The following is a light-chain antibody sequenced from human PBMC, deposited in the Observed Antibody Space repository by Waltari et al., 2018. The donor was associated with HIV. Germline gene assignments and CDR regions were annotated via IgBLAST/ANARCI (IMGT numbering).Light chain of an antibody. V-gene: IGLV1-47*01. Sequence: QSVLTQPPSASGTPGQRVTISCSGSSSNIGGNYVYSYQQLPGTAPKLPIYRYSRRPSGVPDRFSGSKSGTSASLAFSVLRSEDEADYYCAAWDYSLSGLVFGGGTKLTVL. CDR3: AAWDYSLSGLV. CDR1: SSNIGGNY. CDR2: RYS. J-gene: IGLJ3*02.